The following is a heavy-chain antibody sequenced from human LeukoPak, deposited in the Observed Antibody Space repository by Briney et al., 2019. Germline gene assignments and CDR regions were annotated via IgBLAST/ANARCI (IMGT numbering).Heavy chain of an antibody. D-gene: IGHD1-7*01. CDR3: ARGNYGTDY. CDR2: IYYSGST. V-gene: IGHV4-39*01. J-gene: IGHJ4*02. CDR1: GGSSSSSSYY. Sequence: SETLSLXCTVSGGSSSSSSYYWGWIRQPPGKGLEWIGSIYYSGSTYYNPSLKSRVTISVDTSKNQFSLKLSSVTAADTAVYYCARGNYGTDYWGQGTLVTVSS.